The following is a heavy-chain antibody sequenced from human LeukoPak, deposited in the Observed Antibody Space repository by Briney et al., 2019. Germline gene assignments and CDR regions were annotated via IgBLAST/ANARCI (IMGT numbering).Heavy chain of an antibody. CDR1: GFTFSSYS. V-gene: IGHV3-21*01. J-gene: IGHJ4*02. CDR2: ISSSSSYI. D-gene: IGHD3-10*01. Sequence: GGSLRLSCAASGFTFSSYSMSWVRQAPGKGLEWVSSISSSSSYIYYADSVKGRFTISRDNAKNSLYLQMNSLRAEDTAVYYCARGDPLWFGELGFDYWGQGTLVTVS. CDR3: ARGDPLWFGELGFDY.